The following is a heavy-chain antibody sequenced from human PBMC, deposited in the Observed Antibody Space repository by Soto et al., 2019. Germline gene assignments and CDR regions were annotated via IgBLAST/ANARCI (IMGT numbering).Heavy chain of an antibody. CDR2: IYYSGST. CDR3: ARADIVVVVAATPPWYYFAY. V-gene: IGHV4-59*01. D-gene: IGHD2-15*01. J-gene: IGHJ4*02. Sequence: SETLSLTCTVSGGSISSYYWIWIRQPPGKGLEWIGYIYYSGSTNYNPSLKSRVTISVDTSKNQFSLKLSSVTAADTAVYYCARADIVVVVAATPPWYYFAYWGQGTLVTVSS. CDR1: GGSISSYY.